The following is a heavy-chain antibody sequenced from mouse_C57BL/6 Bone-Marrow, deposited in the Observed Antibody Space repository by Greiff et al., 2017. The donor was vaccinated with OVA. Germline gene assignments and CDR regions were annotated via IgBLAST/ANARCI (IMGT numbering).Heavy chain of an antibody. CDR1: GYTFTSYW. CDR2: IDPSDSYT. J-gene: IGHJ2*01. D-gene: IGHD2-1*01. CDR3: AVLLSHFDY. Sequence: QVQLQQPGAELVKPGASVKLSCKASGYTFTSYWMQWVKQRPGQGLEWIGEIDPSDSYTNYNQKFKGKATLTVDTSSSTAYMQLSSLTSEDSVVYYCAVLLSHFDYWGQGTTLTVSS. V-gene: IGHV1-50*01.